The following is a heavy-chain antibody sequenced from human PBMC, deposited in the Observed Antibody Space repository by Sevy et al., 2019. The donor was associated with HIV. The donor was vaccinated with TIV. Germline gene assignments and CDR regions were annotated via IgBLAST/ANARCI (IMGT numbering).Heavy chain of an antibody. D-gene: IGHD2-15*01. CDR2: IYYSGST. Sequence: SETLSLTCTVSGGSISSYYWSWIRQPPGKGLEWIGYIYYSGSTNYNPSLKSRVTISVDTSKNQFSLKLTSVTAADTAVYYCARQGGHCSGGSCAFFDYWVQGKLVTVSS. J-gene: IGHJ4*02. CDR3: ARQGGHCSGGSCAFFDY. CDR1: GGSISSYY. V-gene: IGHV4-59*08.